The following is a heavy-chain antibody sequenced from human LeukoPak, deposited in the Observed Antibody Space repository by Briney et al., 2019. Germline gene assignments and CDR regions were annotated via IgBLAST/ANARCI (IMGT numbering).Heavy chain of an antibody. CDR1: GGSISSSSYY. Sequence: SETLSLTCTVSGGSISSSSYYWGWIRQPPGKGLDWIGSIYYSGSTYYNPSLKSRVTISVDTSKNQFSLKLSSVTAADTAVYYCARGISSGWLLSVDYWGPGTLVTVSS. J-gene: IGHJ4*02. V-gene: IGHV4-39*07. CDR2: IYYSGST. D-gene: IGHD6-19*01. CDR3: ARGISSGWLLSVDY.